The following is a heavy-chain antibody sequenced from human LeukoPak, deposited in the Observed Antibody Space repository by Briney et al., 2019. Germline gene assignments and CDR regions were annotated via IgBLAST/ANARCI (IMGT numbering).Heavy chain of an antibody. J-gene: IGHJ6*03. D-gene: IGHD5-18*01. V-gene: IGHV3-21*04. CDR1: GFTFSNYS. CDR2: ISPSSHYI. Sequence: GGSLRLSCAGSGFTFSNYSINWVRQAPGKGLEWVSSISPSSHYIYYADSVRGRFTISRDNARNSLYLQMNSLRDEDTAVYYCARDRHTAMVYYYYYMDVWAREPWSPSP. CDR3: ARDRHTAMVYYYYYMDV.